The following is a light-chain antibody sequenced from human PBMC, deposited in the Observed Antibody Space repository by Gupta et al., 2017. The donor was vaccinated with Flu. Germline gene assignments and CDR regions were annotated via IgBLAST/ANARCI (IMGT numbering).Light chain of an antibody. CDR2: GEY. CDR1: TANIGSNS. Sequence: QSVLTQPPSSSGTPGQRVTISCSGTTANIGSNSVNWYQQLSTEAPKLLIYGEYHRPSGVTDRFSGSKSGNSASLAIRGLQSEDEADYYCGAWAASLNVEVFGTGTKVTVL. CDR3: GAWAASLNVEV. V-gene: IGLV1-44*01. J-gene: IGLJ1*01.